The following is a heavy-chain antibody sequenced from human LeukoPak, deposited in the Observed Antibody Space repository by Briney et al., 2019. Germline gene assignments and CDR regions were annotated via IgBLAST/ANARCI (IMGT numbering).Heavy chain of an antibody. CDR3: GRHHPGDYYYYYGMDV. CDR2: IYPGDSDT. CDR1: GYSFTSYW. Sequence: GESLKISCKGSGYSFTSYWIGWVRQMPGKGLEWMGIIYPGDSDTRYSPSFQGQVTIPADKSISTAYLQWSGLKASDPAMYYCGRHHPGDYYYYYGMDVWGQGTTVTVSS. D-gene: IGHD2-21*01. J-gene: IGHJ6*02. V-gene: IGHV5-51*01.